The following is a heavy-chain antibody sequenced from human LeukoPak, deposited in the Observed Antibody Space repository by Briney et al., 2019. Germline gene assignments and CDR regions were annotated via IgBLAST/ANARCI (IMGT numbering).Heavy chain of an antibody. CDR2: IYYSGST. D-gene: IGHD3-10*01. CDR3: ARDGLGPQH. CDR1: GGSISSYY. J-gene: IGHJ1*01. Sequence: PSETLSLTCTVSGGSISSYYWNWIRQPPGNGLDWIGYIYYSGSTNYNPSLKSRVTISVDTSKNQFSLKLSSVTAADTAVYYCARDGLGPQHWGQGTLVTVSS. V-gene: IGHV4-59*01.